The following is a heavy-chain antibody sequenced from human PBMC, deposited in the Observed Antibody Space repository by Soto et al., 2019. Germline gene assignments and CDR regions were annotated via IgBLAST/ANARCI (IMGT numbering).Heavy chain of an antibody. CDR1: GGTFSSYA. CDR3: ARASSLELYGSYYGVDV. CDR2: IIPIFGTA. J-gene: IGHJ6*02. Sequence: SVKVSCKASGGTFSSYAISWVRQAPGQGLEWMGGIIPIFGTADYAQKFQGRVTITADESTSTAYMELSSLRSEDTVVYYCARASSLELYGSYYGVDVSGQGTTVTVSS. V-gene: IGHV1-69*13. D-gene: IGHD1-7*01.